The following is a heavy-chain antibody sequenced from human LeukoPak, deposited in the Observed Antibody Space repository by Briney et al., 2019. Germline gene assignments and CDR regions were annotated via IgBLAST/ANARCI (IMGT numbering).Heavy chain of an antibody. CDR2: IYYSGSS. Sequence: TLSLTCTVSGGSIISSSYYWSWIRQHPGKGLEWIGYIYYSGSSYYNPSLKSRVIISVDTSENQFSLKLSSVTAADTAVYFCGRGLTYYFDSWGQGTLVTVSS. J-gene: IGHJ4*02. V-gene: IGHV4-31*03. CDR3: GRGLTYYFDS. CDR1: GGSIISSSYY.